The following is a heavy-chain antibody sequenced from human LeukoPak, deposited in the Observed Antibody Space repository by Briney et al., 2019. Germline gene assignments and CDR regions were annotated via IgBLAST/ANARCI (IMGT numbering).Heavy chain of an antibody. CDR2: ISTYSGNT. Sequence: ASVKVSCKASGYTFTTYGISWVRQAPGQGPEWMGWISTYSGNTHYAQELQGRVTLTTDTSTSTAYMDLRSLRSDDTAVYYCVRDGRGHWDTRIWYLGNWFDPWGQGTLVTVSS. J-gene: IGHJ5*02. CDR1: GYTFTTYG. D-gene: IGHD6-13*01. CDR3: VRDGRGHWDTRIWYLGNWFDP. V-gene: IGHV1-18*01.